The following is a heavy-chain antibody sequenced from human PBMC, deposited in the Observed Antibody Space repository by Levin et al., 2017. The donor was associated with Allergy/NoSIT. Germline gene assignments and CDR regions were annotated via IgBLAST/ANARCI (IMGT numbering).Heavy chain of an antibody. CDR3: ASRYSAATDYFPDY. CDR2: IYYSGST. D-gene: IGHD2-2*01. Sequence: PSETLSLTCTVSGGSISSSSYYWGWIRQPPGKGLEWIGSIYYSGSTYYNPSLKSRVTISVDTSKNQFSLKLSSVTAADTAVYYCASRYSAATDYFPDYWGQGTLVTVSS. V-gene: IGHV4-39*01. CDR1: GGSISSSSYY. J-gene: IGHJ4*02.